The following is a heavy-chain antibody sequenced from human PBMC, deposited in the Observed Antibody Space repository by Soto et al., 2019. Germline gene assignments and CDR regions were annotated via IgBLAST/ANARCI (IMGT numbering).Heavy chain of an antibody. CDR2: INPSGGST. V-gene: IGHV1-46*01. D-gene: IGHD7-27*01. CDR1: GYTFTSYY. CDR3: ARDWSLLGKVYDY. Sequence: QVQLVQSGAEVKKPGASVKVSCKASGYTFTSYYMHWVRQAPGQGLEWMGIINPSGGSTSYAKKLQGRVTMTRDTSTSTVYMELSSLRSEDTAVYCCARDWSLLGKVYDYWGQGTLVSVSS. J-gene: IGHJ4*02.